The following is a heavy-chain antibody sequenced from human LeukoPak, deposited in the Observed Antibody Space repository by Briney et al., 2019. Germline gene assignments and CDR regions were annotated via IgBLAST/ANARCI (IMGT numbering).Heavy chain of an antibody. CDR2: IYYSGST. D-gene: IGHD5-18*01. CDR1: GGSISSYY. J-gene: IGHJ4*02. V-gene: IGHV4-59*12. CDR3: ARDSGDTAMVTVFDY. Sequence: PSETLSLTCTVSGGSISSYYWSWIRQPPGKGLEWIGYIYYSGSTNYNPSLKSRVTISVDTSKNQFSLKLSSVTAADTAVYYCARDSGDTAMVTVFDYWGQGTLVTVSS.